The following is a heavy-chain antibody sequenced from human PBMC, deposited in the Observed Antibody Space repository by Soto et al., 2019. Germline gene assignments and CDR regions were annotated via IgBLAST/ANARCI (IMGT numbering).Heavy chain of an antibody. CDR2: IYYSGST. CDR3: ARLTDFWRGRRWFDP. V-gene: IGHV4-39*01. J-gene: IGHJ5*02. D-gene: IGHD3-3*01. Sequence: QLQLQESGPGLVKPSETLSLTCNVSGGSISSSSYHWGWIRQPPGKGLEWIGSIYYSGSTYYNPSLKSRVTISVDTSKNQFSLNLISVTVADTAVYYCARLTDFWRGRRWFDPWGQGTLVTVSS. CDR1: GGSISSSSYH.